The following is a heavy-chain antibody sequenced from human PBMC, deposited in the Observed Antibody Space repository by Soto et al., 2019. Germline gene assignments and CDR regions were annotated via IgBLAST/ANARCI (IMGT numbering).Heavy chain of an antibody. J-gene: IGHJ5*02. Sequence: GASVKVSCKASGYTFTSYYMHWVRQAPGQGLEWMGIINPSGGSTSYAQKFQGRVTMTRDTSTSTVYMELSSLRSEDTAVYYCARDALGYSSSNWFDPWGQATLVTVSS. CDR2: INPSGGST. CDR3: ARDALGYSSSNWFDP. V-gene: IGHV1-46*01. CDR1: GYTFTSYY. D-gene: IGHD6-6*01.